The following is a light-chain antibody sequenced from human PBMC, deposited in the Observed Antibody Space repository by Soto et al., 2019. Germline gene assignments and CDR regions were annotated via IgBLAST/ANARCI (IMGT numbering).Light chain of an antibody. CDR3: SSYTSSSTYV. CDR2: DVN. CDR1: SSDVGNSNG. J-gene: IGLJ1*01. Sequence: QSALTQPPSVSGSPGQSVAISCTGTSSDVGNSNGVSWYHQPPGTAPKLMIYDVNNWPSGVPDRFSGSKSGNTASLTISGLQAEDEGDYYCSSYTSSSTYVFGTGTKLTVL. V-gene: IGLV2-18*02.